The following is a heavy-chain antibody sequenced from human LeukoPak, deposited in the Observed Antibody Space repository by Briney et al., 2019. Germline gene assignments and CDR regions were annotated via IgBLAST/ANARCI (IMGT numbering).Heavy chain of an antibody. CDR2: ISDTGSTI. J-gene: IGHJ4*02. CDR3: TRRFDS. Sequence: GGSLRLSCVASGFTLSSYSMNWVRQAPGKGLEWVSYISDTGSTIAYADSVKGRFTMSRDEAKNSLHLQMNSLRDEDSAVYYCTRRFDSWGQGVLVTVSS. V-gene: IGHV3-48*02. CDR1: GFTLSSYS.